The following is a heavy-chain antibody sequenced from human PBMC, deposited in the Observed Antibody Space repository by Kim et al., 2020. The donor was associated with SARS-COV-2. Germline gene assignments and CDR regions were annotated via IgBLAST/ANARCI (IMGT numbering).Heavy chain of an antibody. Sequence: GGSLRLSCAASGFTFSSYEMNWVRQAPGKGLEWVSYISSSGSTIYYADSVKGRFTISRDNAKNSLYLQMNSLRAEDTAVYYCARTHSGYDYLGYYYYYGMDVWAKGPRSPSP. CDR3: ARTHSGYDYLGYYYYYGMDV. CDR2: ISSSGSTI. V-gene: IGHV3-48*03. CDR1: GFTFSSYE. J-gene: IGHJ6*02. D-gene: IGHD5-12*01.